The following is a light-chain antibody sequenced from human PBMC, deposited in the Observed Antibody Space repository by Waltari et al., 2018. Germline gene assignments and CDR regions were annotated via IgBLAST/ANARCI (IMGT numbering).Light chain of an antibody. CDR1: SSDIGNYNS. CDR2: EVT. V-gene: IGLV2-23*02. J-gene: IGLJ1*01. CDR3: CSDAGSGTYG. Sequence: QSALTQPASVSGSPGQSITISCPGTSSDIGNYNSVSWYQHLPGKVPKVMISEVTKRPSGVSNRFSGSKSGNTASLTSSRLQADDEAEYYCCSDAGSGTYGFGTGTKLTV.